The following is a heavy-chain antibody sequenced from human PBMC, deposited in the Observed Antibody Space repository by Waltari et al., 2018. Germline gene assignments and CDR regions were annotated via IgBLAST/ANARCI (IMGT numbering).Heavy chain of an antibody. D-gene: IGHD6-19*01. CDR2: ISSSGDTI. J-gene: IGHJ5*02. CDR1: GFTFSDFY. Sequence: QAQLVESGGGLVRPGGSLRLSCTASGFTFSDFYMRWIRQAPGKGLEWISYISSSGDTIYDADSVKGRFTVSRDNADNSLFLQMNSLRVNDTAVYYCARGSVADPWGQGTLVTVSS. V-gene: IGHV3-11*04. CDR3: ARGSVADP.